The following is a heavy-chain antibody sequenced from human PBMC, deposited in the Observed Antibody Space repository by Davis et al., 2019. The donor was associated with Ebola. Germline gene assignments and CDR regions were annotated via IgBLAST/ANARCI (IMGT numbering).Heavy chain of an antibody. CDR2: ISYSEST. V-gene: IGHV4-34*01. CDR1: GGSFSGYY. CDR3: ARGLTYYYDSSGYY. Sequence: MPSETLSLTCAVYGGSFSGYYWSWIRQPPGKGLEWIGEISYSESTNYNPSLKSRVTISVDTSKNQFSLKLSSVTAADTAVYYCARGLTYYYDSSGYYWGQGTLVTVSS. D-gene: IGHD3-22*01. J-gene: IGHJ4*02.